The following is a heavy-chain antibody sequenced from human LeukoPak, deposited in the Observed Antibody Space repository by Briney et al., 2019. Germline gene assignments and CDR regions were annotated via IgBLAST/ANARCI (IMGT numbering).Heavy chain of an antibody. V-gene: IGHV3-23*01. CDR3: AKDPGVVPAHYFDY. Sequence: GGSLRLSCAASGYTFNNYAMNWVRQAPGKGLEWVSGTGSTGVSTFYADSVKGRFTVSRDNSKNTLSLQMNSLRAEDTAVYYCAKDPGVVPAHYFDYWGQGTLVTVSS. CDR1: GYTFNNYA. J-gene: IGHJ4*02. CDR2: TGSTGVST. D-gene: IGHD2-2*01.